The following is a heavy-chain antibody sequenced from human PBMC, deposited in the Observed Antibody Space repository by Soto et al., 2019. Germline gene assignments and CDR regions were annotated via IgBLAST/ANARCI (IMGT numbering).Heavy chain of an antibody. J-gene: IGHJ6*02. CDR3: ARDPRYRGYYYGMDV. D-gene: IGHD1-1*01. V-gene: IGHV3-7*03. Sequence: PGGSLRLSCAASGFTFSSYWMSWFRQAPGKGLEWVANIKQDGSEKYYVDSVKGRFTISRDNAKNSLYLQMNSLRAEDTAVYYCARDPRYRGYYYGMDVWGQGTTVTVSS. CDR1: GFTFSSYW. CDR2: IKQDGSEK.